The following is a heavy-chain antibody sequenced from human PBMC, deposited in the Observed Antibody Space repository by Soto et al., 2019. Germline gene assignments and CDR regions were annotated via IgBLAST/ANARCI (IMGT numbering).Heavy chain of an antibody. CDR1: GGSISSSSYY. CDR3: ASGLLRTPPGY. D-gene: IGHD5-12*01. CDR2: LYYSGST. Sequence: QLQLQESGPGLVKPSETLSLTCTVSGGSISSSSYYWGWIRQPPGKGLEWIGSLYYSGSTYYNPSLKSRVTISVDTSKNQCSLKLSSVTAAVPAVYYCASGLLRTPPGYWGQGTLVTVSS. V-gene: IGHV4-39*01. J-gene: IGHJ4*02.